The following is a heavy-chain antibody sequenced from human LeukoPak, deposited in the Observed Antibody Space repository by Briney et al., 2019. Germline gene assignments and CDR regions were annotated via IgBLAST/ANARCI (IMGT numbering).Heavy chain of an antibody. CDR1: GGSFSGYY. CDR3: ARGSSGWYGGKYFQH. Sequence: PSETLSLTCAVYGGSFSGYYWSWIRQPPGKGLEWIGEINHSGSTNYNPSPKSRVTISVDTSKNQFSLKLSPVTAADTAVYYCARGSSGWYGGKYFQHWGQGTLVTVSS. J-gene: IGHJ1*01. V-gene: IGHV4-34*01. CDR2: INHSGST. D-gene: IGHD6-19*01.